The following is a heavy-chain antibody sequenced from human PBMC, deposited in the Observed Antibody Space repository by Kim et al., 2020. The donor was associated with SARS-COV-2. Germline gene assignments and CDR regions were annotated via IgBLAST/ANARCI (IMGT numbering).Heavy chain of an antibody. J-gene: IGHJ4*02. V-gene: IGHV3-21*01. D-gene: IGHD6-13*01. CDR1: GFTFSSYS. CDR3: ARGDYSSSWYYSLDY. Sequence: GGSLRLSCAASGFTFSSYSMNWVRQAPGKGLEWVSSISSSSSYIYYADSVKGRFTISRDNAKNSLYLQMNSLRAEDTAVYYCARGDYSSSWYYSLDYWGQGTLVTVSS. CDR2: ISSSSSYI.